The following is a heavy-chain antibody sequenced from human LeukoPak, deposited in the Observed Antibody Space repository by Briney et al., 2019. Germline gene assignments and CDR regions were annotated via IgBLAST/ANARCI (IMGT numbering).Heavy chain of an antibody. CDR1: GGSISSSSYY. CDR2: IYYSGST. D-gene: IGHD6-13*01. CDR3: ARVYSSSWYVFGY. J-gene: IGHJ4*02. Sequence: SETLSLTCTVSGGSISSSSYYWGWIRQPPGKGLEWIGSIYYSGSTYYNPSLKSRVTISVDTSKNQFSLELSSVTAADTAVYYCARVYSSSWYVFGYWGQGTLVTVSS. V-gene: IGHV4-39*07.